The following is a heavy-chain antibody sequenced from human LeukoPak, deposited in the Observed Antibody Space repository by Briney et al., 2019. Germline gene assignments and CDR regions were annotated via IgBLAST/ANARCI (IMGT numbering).Heavy chain of an antibody. Sequence: PGGSLRLSCAASGFTFSSYAMSWVRQAPGKGLEWVSAISGSGGSTYYADSVKGRFTISRDNSKNTLYLQMNSLRAEDTAVYYCAKVGVITHLWEYYFDYWGQGTLVTVSS. V-gene: IGHV3-23*01. J-gene: IGHJ4*02. D-gene: IGHD3-22*01. CDR1: GFTFSSYA. CDR2: ISGSGGST. CDR3: AKVGVITHLWEYYFDY.